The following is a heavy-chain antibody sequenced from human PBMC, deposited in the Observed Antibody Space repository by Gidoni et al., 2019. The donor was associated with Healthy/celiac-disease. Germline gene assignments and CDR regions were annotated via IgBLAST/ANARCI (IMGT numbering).Heavy chain of an antibody. CDR1: GITFISYA. J-gene: IGHJ4*01. CDR3: AHYIAAAVFDY. D-gene: IGHD6-13*01. CDR2: ISGSGGST. V-gene: IGHV3-23*01. Sequence: EVQLLESGGGLVQPGGSLRLTCAASGITFISYAMCWVRQAAGKWLEWVSAISGSGGSTYYADSVKGRFTISRDNSKNTLYLQMNSLRSEDTAVYYCAHYIAAAVFDYWGHGTLVTVSS.